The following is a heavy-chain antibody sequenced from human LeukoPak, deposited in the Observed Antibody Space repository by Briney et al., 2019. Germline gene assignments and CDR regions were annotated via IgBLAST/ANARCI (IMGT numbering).Heavy chain of an antibody. V-gene: IGHV3-23*01. CDR3: AKEESTQFDP. D-gene: IGHD5/OR15-5a*01. Sequence: HPGGSLRLSCAASGFTFSNYAMSWVRQAPGKRLEWVSTFSGGLDTTYHADSVKGRFTISRDNSKNTLFLQMNSLRAEDTAVYFCAKEESTQFDPWGQGTLVTVSS. J-gene: IGHJ5*02. CDR1: GFTFSNYA. CDR2: FSGGLDTT.